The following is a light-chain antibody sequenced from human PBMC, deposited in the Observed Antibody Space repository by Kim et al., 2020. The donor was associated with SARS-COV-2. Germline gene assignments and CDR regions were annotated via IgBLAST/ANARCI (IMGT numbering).Light chain of an antibody. J-gene: IGKJ2*01. CDR2: GAS. Sequence: EIVLTQSPGTLSLSPGERATLSCRASQSVSSSYLAWYQQKPGQAPRLLIYGASSRATGIPDRFSGSGYGTDFTLTISRLEPEDFAVYYCQQYGSSPQTFGQGTKLEI. V-gene: IGKV3-20*01. CDR1: QSVSSSY. CDR3: QQYGSSPQT.